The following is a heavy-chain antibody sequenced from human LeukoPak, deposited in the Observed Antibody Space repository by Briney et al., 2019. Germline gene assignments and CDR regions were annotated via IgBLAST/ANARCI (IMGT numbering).Heavy chain of an antibody. CDR2: IYPGDSDT. CDR1: GYSFTSYW. D-gene: IGHD6-6*01. CDR3: ARRSPYLAARADAFDI. V-gene: IGHV5-51*01. Sequence: GESLKISCKGSGYSFTSYWIGWMRQMPGKGLEWMGIIYPGDSDTRYSPSFQGQVTISADKSISTAYLQWSSLKASDTAMYYCARRSPYLAARADAFDIWGQGTMVTVSS. J-gene: IGHJ3*02.